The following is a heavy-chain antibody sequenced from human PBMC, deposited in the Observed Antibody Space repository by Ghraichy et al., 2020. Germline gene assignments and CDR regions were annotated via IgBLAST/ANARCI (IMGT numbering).Heavy chain of an antibody. CDR1: GYTFTSYG. V-gene: IGHV1-18*04. J-gene: IGHJ4*02. Sequence: ASVKVSCKASGYTFTSYGFNWVRQAPGQGLEWMGWISVYNGDTNYAQKFQGRVTMTTDTSTSTAYMELRSLRSDDTAVYFCARALAYCRANCFSDNYWGQGTLVTVSS. CDR3: ARALAYCRANCFSDNY. CDR2: ISVYNGDT. D-gene: IGHD2-21*02.